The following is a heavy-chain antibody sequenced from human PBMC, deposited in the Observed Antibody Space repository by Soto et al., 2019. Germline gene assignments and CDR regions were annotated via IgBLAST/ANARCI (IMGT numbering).Heavy chain of an antibody. V-gene: IGHV5-51*01. Sequence: PGESLKISCKGSGYSFTSNSIGWVRQMPGKGLEWMGIIHPGDSNTRYSPSFQGQVTISADKSISTAYLQWSSLKASDTAMYYCAKWPVGASRNWFDPWGQGTLVTVSS. CDR2: IHPGDSNT. CDR3: AKWPVGASRNWFDP. CDR1: GYSFTSNS. D-gene: IGHD1-26*01. J-gene: IGHJ5*02.